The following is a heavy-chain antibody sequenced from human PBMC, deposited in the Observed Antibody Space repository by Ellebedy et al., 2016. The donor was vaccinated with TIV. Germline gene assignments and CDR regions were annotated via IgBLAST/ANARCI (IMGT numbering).Heavy chain of an antibody. CDR2: ISHDGSVK. V-gene: IGHV3-30*18. CDR1: GFTFSDYG. Sequence: PSETLSLTCAASGFTFSDYGMQWVRQTPGKGLEWVAVISHDGSVKIYADSVRGRFSISRDTSTNTLHLQMNSLRAEDTALYYCAKEATARASSYFDSWGQGILVTVSP. J-gene: IGHJ4*02. CDR3: AKEATARASSYFDS.